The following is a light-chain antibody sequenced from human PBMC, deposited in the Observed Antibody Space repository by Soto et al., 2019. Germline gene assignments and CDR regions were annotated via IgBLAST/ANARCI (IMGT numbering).Light chain of an antibody. Sequence: IPETQSPPTLSASVGDRVTITCRASQTISTWMAWYQQKPGKAPKLLIYKASTLKSGVPSRFSGSGSGTEFTLTISSLQPDDFATYYCQHYNSYSEAFGQGTKVDIK. CDR2: KAS. CDR1: QTISTW. CDR3: QHYNSYSEA. V-gene: IGKV1-5*03. J-gene: IGKJ1*01.